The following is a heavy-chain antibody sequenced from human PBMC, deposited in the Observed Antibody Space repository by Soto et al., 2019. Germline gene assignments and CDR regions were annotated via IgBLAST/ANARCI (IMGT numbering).Heavy chain of an antibody. V-gene: IGHV3-21*01. J-gene: IGHJ4*02. Sequence: LSLTCAASGFTFSSYSMNWVRQAPGKGLEWVSSISSSSSYIYYADSVKGRFTISRDNAKNSLYLQMNSLRAEDTAVYYCARVVAVAGTTDYWGQGTLVTVSS. CDR3: ARVVAVAGTTDY. D-gene: IGHD6-19*01. CDR2: ISSSSSYI. CDR1: GFTFSSYS.